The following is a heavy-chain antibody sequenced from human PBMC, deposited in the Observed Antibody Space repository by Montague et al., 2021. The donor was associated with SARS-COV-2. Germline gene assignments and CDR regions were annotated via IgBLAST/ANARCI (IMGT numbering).Heavy chain of an antibody. CDR1: GGSISSGGYY. V-gene: IGHV4-31*03. J-gene: IGHJ3*02. CDR2: IYYSGST. D-gene: IGHD3-22*01. CDR3: ARAGTITMIVVVIDAFDI. Sequence: TLSLTCTVSGGSISSGGYYWSWIRQHTGKGLECIGYIYYSGSTYYNPSLKSRVTISVDTSKNQFSLKLSSVTAADTAVYYCARAGTITMIVVVIDAFDIWGQGTMVTVSS.